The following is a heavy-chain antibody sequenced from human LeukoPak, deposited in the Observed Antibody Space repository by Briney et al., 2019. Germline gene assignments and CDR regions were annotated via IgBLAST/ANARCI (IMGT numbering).Heavy chain of an antibody. CDR1: GGTFSSYA. D-gene: IGHD2-15*01. CDR2: IIPIFGTA. V-gene: IGHV1-69*13. J-gene: IGHJ6*02. CDR3: ARDIVVVVAATYDYYYYGMDV. Sequence: ASVKVSCKASGGTFSSYAISWVRQAPGQGLEWMGGIIPIFGTANYAQKFQGGVTITADESTSTAYMELSSLRSEDTAVYYCARDIVVVVAATYDYYYYGMDVWGQGTTVTVSS.